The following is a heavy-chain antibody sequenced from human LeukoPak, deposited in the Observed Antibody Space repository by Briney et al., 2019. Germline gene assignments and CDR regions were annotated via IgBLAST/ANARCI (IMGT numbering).Heavy chain of an antibody. Sequence: ASVKVSCKASGYTFTNYGISWVRQAPGQGLEWMGWISAYNGNTNYAQKVQGRVTMTTDTSTSTAYMELRSLRSDDTAVYYCARVSPTFRYMAHLVEDDYWGQGTLVTVSS. CDR3: ARVSPTFRYMAHLVEDDY. CDR2: ISAYNGNT. J-gene: IGHJ4*02. D-gene: IGHD5-12*01. CDR1: GYTFTNYG. V-gene: IGHV1-18*01.